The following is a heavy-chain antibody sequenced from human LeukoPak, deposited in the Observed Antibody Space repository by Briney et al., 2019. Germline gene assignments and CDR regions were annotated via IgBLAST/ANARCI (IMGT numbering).Heavy chain of an antibody. CDR1: GGSFSGYY. CDR2: INHSGST. V-gene: IGHV4-34*01. J-gene: IGHJ4*02. CDR3: ARRIMITFGGVIVPQGGYFDY. Sequence: SETLSLTCAVYGGSFSGYYWSWIRQPPGKGLEWIGEINHSGSTNYNPSLKSRVTISVDTSKNQFSLELSSVTAADTAVYYCARRIMITFGGVIVPQGGYFDYWGQGTLVTVSS. D-gene: IGHD3-16*02.